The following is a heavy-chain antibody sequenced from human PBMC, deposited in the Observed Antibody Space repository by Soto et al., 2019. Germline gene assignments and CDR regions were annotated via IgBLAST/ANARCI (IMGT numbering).Heavy chain of an antibody. Sequence: GGSLRLSCAASGFTFSSYSMNWVRQAPGKGLEWVSYISGSSSTIYYADSVKGRFTISRDNAKNSLYLQMNSLRDEDTAVYYCARDGVEMATSPEFDYWGQGTLVTVSS. D-gene: IGHD5-12*01. J-gene: IGHJ4*02. V-gene: IGHV3-48*02. CDR3: ARDGVEMATSPEFDY. CDR1: GFTFSSYS. CDR2: ISGSSSTI.